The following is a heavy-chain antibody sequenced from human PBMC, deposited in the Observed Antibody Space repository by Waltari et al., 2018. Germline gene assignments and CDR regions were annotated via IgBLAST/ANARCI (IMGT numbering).Heavy chain of an antibody. Sequence: QVQLVESGGGVVQPGRSLRLSCAASEFTFSSSAMSWVRQAPGKGLEWVAVISYNERNIYYVDSVKGRFTISRDNSKKMLYLQMNSLRAEDTAVYYCARDYCDRTYCHGMDVWGQGTTVTVSS. CDR1: EFTFSSSA. CDR3: ARDYCDRTYCHGMDV. V-gene: IGHV3-30*04. CDR2: ISYNERNI. D-gene: IGHD3-22*01. J-gene: IGHJ6*01.